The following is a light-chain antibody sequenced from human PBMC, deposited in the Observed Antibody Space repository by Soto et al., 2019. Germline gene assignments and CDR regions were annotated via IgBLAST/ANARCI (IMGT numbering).Light chain of an antibody. CDR1: QRIYSTY. J-gene: IGKJ2*01. CDR3: QQYGNSPYT. Sequence: EIVLTQSPDTLSLSPGERATLSCRASQRIYSTYLAWYQQKAGQAPSLLIFGASTRAAGIPDRFSGSGSATDFTLTISRLEPEDFAVYYCQQYGNSPYTFCQGTKLEIK. CDR2: GAS. V-gene: IGKV3-20*01.